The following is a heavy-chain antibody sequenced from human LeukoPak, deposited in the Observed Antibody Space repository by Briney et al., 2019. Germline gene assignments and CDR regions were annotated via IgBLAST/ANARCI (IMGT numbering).Heavy chain of an antibody. J-gene: IGHJ4*02. CDR3: ARQISSGWYGDYFDY. D-gene: IGHD6-19*01. Sequence: SETLSLTCNVSGGSINSRSYDWGWIRQSPGKGLEWIGSIYYSGSTYYNPSLKSRVTMSVDTSKNQFSLKLSSVTAADTAVYYCARQISSGWYGDYFDYWGQGTLVTVSS. CDR1: GGSINSRSYD. CDR2: IYYSGST. V-gene: IGHV4-39*01.